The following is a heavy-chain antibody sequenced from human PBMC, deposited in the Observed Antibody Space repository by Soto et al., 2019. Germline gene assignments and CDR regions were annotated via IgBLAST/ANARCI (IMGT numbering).Heavy chain of an antibody. Sequence: PSQTLSLTCAISGASVSSNTASWNWIRQSPSRGLEWLGRTYFRSKWYNDYAVSVKSRIIINPDTSNNQFSLQLNYVTPEDTAVYFCAKGDNLGPKTGYAFDPWGQGIMVTVSS. J-gene: IGHJ5*02. V-gene: IGHV6-1*01. CDR2: TYFRSKWYN. CDR1: GASVSSNTAS. D-gene: IGHD5-12*01. CDR3: AKGDNLGPKTGYAFDP.